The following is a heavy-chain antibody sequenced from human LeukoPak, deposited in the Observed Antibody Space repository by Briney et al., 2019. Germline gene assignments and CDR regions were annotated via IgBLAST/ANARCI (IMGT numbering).Heavy chain of an antibody. Sequence: ASVKVSCKASGYTFTSYGISWVRQAPGQGLEWMGIINPSGGSTSYAQKFQGRVTMTRDTSASTVYMELSSLRSEDTAVYYCARDKGRWLPFDYRGQGTLVTVSS. V-gene: IGHV1-46*01. CDR1: GYTFTSYG. CDR3: ARDKGRWLPFDY. J-gene: IGHJ4*02. D-gene: IGHD5-12*01. CDR2: INPSGGST.